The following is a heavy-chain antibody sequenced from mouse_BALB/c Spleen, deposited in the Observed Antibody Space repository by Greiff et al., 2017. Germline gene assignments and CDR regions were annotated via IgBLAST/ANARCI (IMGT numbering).Heavy chain of an antibody. CDR1: GFNIKDTY. J-gene: IGHJ2*01. Sequence: VQLQQSGAELVKPGASVKLSCTASGFNIKDTYMHWVKQRPEQGLEWIGRIDPANGNTKYDPKFQGKATITADTSSNTAYLQLSSLTSEDTAVYYCALTTATGFDYWGQGTTLTVSS. V-gene: IGHV14-3*02. D-gene: IGHD1-2*01. CDR3: ALTTATGFDY. CDR2: IDPANGNT.